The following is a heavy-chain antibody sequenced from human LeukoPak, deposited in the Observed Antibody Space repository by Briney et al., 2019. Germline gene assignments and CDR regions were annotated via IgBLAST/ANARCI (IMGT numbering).Heavy chain of an antibody. CDR1: GGTFSSYA. V-gene: IGHV1-69*13. J-gene: IGHJ6*03. Sequence: ASVKVSCKASGGTFSSYAISWVRQAPGQGLEWMGGIIPIFGTANYAQKFQGRVTITADESTSTAYMELSSLRSEDTAVYYCARLAVNYDILTGYPWDYYYYYMDVWGKGTTVTVSS. CDR3: ARLAVNYDILTGYPWDYYYYYMDV. CDR2: IIPIFGTA. D-gene: IGHD3-9*01.